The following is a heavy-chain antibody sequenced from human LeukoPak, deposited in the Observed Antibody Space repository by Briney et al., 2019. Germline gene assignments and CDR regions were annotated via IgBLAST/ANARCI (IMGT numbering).Heavy chain of an antibody. CDR1: GGTFSSYA. D-gene: IGHD3-22*01. CDR2: IIPILGIA. CDR3: ARERDYYDSSGYFALFDY. J-gene: IGHJ4*02. Sequence: SVKVSCRASGGTFSSYAISWVRQAPGQGLEWMGRIIPILGIANYAQKFQGRVTITADKSTSTAYMELSSLRSEDTAVYYCARERDYYDSSGYFALFDYWGQGTLVTVSS. V-gene: IGHV1-69*04.